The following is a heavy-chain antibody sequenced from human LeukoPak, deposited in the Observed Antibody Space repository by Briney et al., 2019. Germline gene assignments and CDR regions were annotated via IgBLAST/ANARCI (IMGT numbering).Heavy chain of an antibody. CDR3: ARGAYYYED. CDR1: GFTFNSHS. J-gene: IGHJ4*02. Sequence: GGSLRLSCAASGFTFNSHSMNWVRQAPGKGLEWVSYISSSSSTIYYADSVKGRFTISRDNAKNSLYLQMNSLRAEDTAVYYCARGAYYYEDWGQGTLVTVSS. D-gene: IGHD3-22*01. V-gene: IGHV3-48*01. CDR2: ISSSSSTI.